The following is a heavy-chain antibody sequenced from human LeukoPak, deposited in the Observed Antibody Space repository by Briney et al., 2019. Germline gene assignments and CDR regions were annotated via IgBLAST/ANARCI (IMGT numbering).Heavy chain of an antibody. V-gene: IGHV4-38-2*02. CDR3: ARDRDLSGGMDV. CDR2: IYHSGST. Sequence: SETLSLTCAVSGYSISSGYYWGWIRQPPGQGLEWIGSIYHSGSTYYNPSLKSRVTISVDTSKNQFSLKLSSVTAADTAVYYCARDRDLSGGMDVWGKGTTVTVSS. D-gene: IGHD3-10*01. CDR1: GYSISSGYY. J-gene: IGHJ6*04.